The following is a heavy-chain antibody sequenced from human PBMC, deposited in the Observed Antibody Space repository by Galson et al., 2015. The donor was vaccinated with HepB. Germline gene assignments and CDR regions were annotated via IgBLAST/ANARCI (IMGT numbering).Heavy chain of an antibody. Sequence: SVKVSCKASGYTFTSYAMHWVRQAPGQRLEWMGWINAGNGNTKYSQKFQGRVTITRDTSASTAYMELSSLRSEDTAVYYCARAGRRDSSTRNWFDPWGQGTLVTVSS. D-gene: IGHD6-13*01. CDR3: ARAGRRDSSTRNWFDP. V-gene: IGHV1-3*01. CDR2: INAGNGNT. J-gene: IGHJ5*02. CDR1: GYTFTSYA.